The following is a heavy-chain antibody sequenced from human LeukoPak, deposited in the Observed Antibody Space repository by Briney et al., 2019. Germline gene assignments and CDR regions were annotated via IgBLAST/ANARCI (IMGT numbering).Heavy chain of an antibody. CDR2: IYYSGST. CDR3: ARAQPYYYDSSGYYFDY. Sequence: SETLSLTCTVSGGSISSYYWSWIRQPPGKGLEWIGHIYYSGSTNYNPSLKSRVTISVDTSKNQFSLKLSSVTAADTAVYYCARAQPYYYDSSGYYFDYWGQGTLVTVSS. J-gene: IGHJ4*02. CDR1: GGSISSYY. V-gene: IGHV4-59*01. D-gene: IGHD3-22*01.